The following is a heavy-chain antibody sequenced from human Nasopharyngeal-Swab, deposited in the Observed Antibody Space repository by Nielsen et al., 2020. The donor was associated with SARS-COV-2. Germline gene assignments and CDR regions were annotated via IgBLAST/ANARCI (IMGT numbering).Heavy chain of an antibody. Sequence: TFSSYWMSWIRQPPGKALEWLALIDWDDDKYYSTSLKIRLTISKDTSKNQVVLTMTNMDPADTATYYCARNGYYDSSDSGPLQYYYGMDVWGQGTTVTVSS. J-gene: IGHJ6*02. D-gene: IGHD3-22*01. V-gene: IGHV2-70*01. CDR1: TFSSYW. CDR3: ARNGYYDSSDSGPLQYYYGMDV. CDR2: IDWDDDK.